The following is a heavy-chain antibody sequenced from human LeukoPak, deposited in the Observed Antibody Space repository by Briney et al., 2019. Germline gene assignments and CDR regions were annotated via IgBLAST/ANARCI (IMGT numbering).Heavy chain of an antibody. CDR1: GYTFTSYG. Sequence: GASVKVSCKASGYTFTSYGISWVRQAPGQGFEWMGWISAYNGNTNYAQKLQGRVTMTTDTSTSTAYMELRSLRSDDTAVYYCAREHCSSTSCRPFDYYMDVWGKGTTVTVSS. J-gene: IGHJ6*03. V-gene: IGHV1-18*01. D-gene: IGHD2-2*01. CDR2: ISAYNGNT. CDR3: AREHCSSTSCRPFDYYMDV.